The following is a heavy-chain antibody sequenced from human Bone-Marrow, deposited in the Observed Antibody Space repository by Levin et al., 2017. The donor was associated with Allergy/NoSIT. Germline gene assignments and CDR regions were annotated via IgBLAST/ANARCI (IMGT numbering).Heavy chain of an antibody. CDR3: AKRSQLYNRGWGGLDQ. Sequence: GGSLRLSCAASGFSFRLYSMTWVRQAPGKGLEWVSGISEGAASKHYADSVKGRFSISRDNSKNTMFLQMNSLRDEDTAVYYCAKRSQLYNRGWGGLDQWGQGTLVTVSS. V-gene: IGHV3-23*01. J-gene: IGHJ4*02. CDR2: ISEGAASK. CDR1: GFSFRLYS. D-gene: IGHD6-19*01.